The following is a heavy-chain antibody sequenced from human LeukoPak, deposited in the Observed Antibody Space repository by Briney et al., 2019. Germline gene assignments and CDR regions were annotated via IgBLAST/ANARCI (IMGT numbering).Heavy chain of an antibody. J-gene: IGHJ4*02. CDR3: ARDPYSSSAGVYYFDY. Sequence: AGGSLRLSCAASGFTFSSYWMSWVRQAPGKGLEWVANIKQDGSEKYYVDSVKGRFTISRDNAKNSLCLQMNSLRAEDTAVYYCARDPYSSSAGVYYFDYWGQGTLVTVSS. V-gene: IGHV3-7*01. CDR2: IKQDGSEK. CDR1: GFTFSSYW. D-gene: IGHD6-6*01.